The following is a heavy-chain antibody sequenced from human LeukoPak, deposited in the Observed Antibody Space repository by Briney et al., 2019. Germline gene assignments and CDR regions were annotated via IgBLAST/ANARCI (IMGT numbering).Heavy chain of an antibody. J-gene: IGHJ3*02. V-gene: IGHV3-53*04. CDR3: ARDSTVFDAFDI. CDR2: IYSGDSGVST. CDR1: GFSVSNTY. Sequence: GGSLRLSCAASGFSVSNTYMSWVRQAPGKGLEWVSVIYSGDSGVSTYYADSVKGRFTISRHNSKNTLYLQMGSLRAEDMAIYYCARDSTVFDAFDIWGQGTMVTVS. D-gene: IGHD4-17*01.